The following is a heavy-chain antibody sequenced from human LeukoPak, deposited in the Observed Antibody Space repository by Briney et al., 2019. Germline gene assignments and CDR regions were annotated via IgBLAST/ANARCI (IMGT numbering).Heavy chain of an antibody. CDR2: VDHTGST. CDR3: AREKMDYYGSHDWFDP. V-gene: IGHV4-59*01. Sequence: PSETLSLTCSVSDDPITMYYWTWIRQPPGKGLEWIGYVDHTGSTNFNPSLNGRVSISRDTTKNLFSLRLRSVTAADTAVYYCAREKMDYYGSHDWFDPWGQGTLVTISS. D-gene: IGHD3-10*01. CDR1: DDPITMYY. J-gene: IGHJ5*02.